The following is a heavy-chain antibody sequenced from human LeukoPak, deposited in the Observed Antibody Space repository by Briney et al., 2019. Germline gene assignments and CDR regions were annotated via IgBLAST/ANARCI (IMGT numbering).Heavy chain of an antibody. V-gene: IGHV3-21*01. CDR3: VRDNPRCCGVIPANIDDY. CDR2: ISSSSSYI. D-gene: IGHD2-21*01. CDR1: GFTFSSYS. Sequence: GGSLRLSCAASGFTFSSYSMNWVRQAPGKGLEWVSSISSSSSYIYYADSVKGRFTISRDNAKNSLHLQMNSLRAEDTAVYYCVRDNPRCCGVIPANIDDYWGQGTLVTVSS. J-gene: IGHJ4*02.